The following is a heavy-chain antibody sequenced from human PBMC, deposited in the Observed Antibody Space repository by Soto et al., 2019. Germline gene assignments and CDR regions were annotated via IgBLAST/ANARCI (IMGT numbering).Heavy chain of an antibody. CDR1: GYTFSNYD. V-gene: IGHV1-8*01. J-gene: IGHJ4*02. Sequence: QVQLVQSGAELKKPGASVKVSCKASGYTFSNYDMNWVRQATGQGPEWIGWMNPNNGDTGYAQKFQGRVTLTTDISTTTAYMELTSLRSEDTAIYYCAKVSRKGSAIDFGYWGQGTLNTVSS. CDR2: MNPNNGDT. D-gene: IGHD3-10*01. CDR3: AKVSRKGSAIDFGY.